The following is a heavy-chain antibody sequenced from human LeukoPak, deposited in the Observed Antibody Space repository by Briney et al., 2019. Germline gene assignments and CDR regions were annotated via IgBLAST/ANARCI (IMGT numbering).Heavy chain of an antibody. D-gene: IGHD1-26*01. J-gene: IGHJ3*02. V-gene: IGHV3-30*02. Sequence: PGGSLRLSCAASGFTFSSYGMHWVRQAPGKGLEWVAFIRYDGSNKYYADSVKGRFTIPRDNSKNTLYLQMNSLRAEDTAVYYCAKDSGIVGATGAFDIWGQGTMVTVSS. CDR2: IRYDGSNK. CDR3: AKDSGIVGATGAFDI. CDR1: GFTFSSYG.